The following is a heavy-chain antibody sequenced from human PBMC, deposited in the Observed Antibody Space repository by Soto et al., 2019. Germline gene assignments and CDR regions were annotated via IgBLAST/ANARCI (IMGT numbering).Heavy chain of an antibody. CDR1: GYTFTSYD. V-gene: IGHV1-8*01. J-gene: IGHJ6*03. Sequence: ASVKVSCKASGYTFTSYDINWVRQATGKGLEWMGWMNPNSGNTGYAQKFQGRVTMTRNTSISTAYMELSSLRSEDTAVYYCARGPPYYDFLGGSGYYYMDVWGKGTTVTVSS. CDR2: MNPNSGNT. CDR3: ARGPPYYDFLGGSGYYYMDV. D-gene: IGHD3-3*01.